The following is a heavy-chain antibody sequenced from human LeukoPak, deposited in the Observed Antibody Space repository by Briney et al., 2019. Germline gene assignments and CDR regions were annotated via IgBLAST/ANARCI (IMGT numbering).Heavy chain of an antibody. CDR1: GFTFSSYG. Sequence: GGSLRLSCAASGFTFSSYGMHWVRQAPGKRLEWVAVISYDGSNKYYADSVKGRFTISRDNSKNTLYLQMNSLRAEDTAVYYCAKDRGYDLGPDYWGQGTLVTVSS. D-gene: IGHD5-12*01. J-gene: IGHJ4*02. CDR3: AKDRGYDLGPDY. V-gene: IGHV3-30*18. CDR2: ISYDGSNK.